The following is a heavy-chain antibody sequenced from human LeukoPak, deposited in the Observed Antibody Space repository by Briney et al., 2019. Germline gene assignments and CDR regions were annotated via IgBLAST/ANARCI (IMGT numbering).Heavy chain of an antibody. CDR3: ARDLRSSVVSRFDY. CDR1: GFTFSDSY. J-gene: IGHJ4*02. CDR2: ISSSGRTF. D-gene: IGHD3-22*01. Sequence: PGGSLRLSCAASGFTFSDSYMSWIRQAPGKGLEWASYISSSGRTFYYADSVKGRFTISRDNAKNSLYLQMNSLRAEDTAVYYCARDLRSSVVSRFDYWGQGTLVTVSS. V-gene: IGHV3-11*04.